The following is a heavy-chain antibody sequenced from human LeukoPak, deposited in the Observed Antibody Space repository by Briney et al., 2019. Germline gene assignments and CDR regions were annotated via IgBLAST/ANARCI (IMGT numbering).Heavy chain of an antibody. CDR3: ARQVVAATLDY. Sequence: PSETLSLTCTVSGGSISSSSYYWGWIRQPPGKGLEWIGSIYYSGSTYYNPSLKSRVTISVDTSKNQFSLKLSSVTAADTAVYYCARQVVAATLDYWAREPWSPSPQ. CDR2: IYYSGST. D-gene: IGHD2-15*01. J-gene: IGHJ4*02. CDR1: GGSISSSSYY. V-gene: IGHV4-39*01.